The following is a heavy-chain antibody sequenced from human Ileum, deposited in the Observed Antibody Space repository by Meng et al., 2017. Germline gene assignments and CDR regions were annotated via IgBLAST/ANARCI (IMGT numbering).Heavy chain of an antibody. Sequence: QVQLVQAGPEVKKRGASVTGACKASGFIFSSYDINWVRQAPRQGLEWMGWMNPNSGNTGFAQKFQDRITMTRDTSINTAYMELSSLTSEDTAVYYCARRTQSTGTALGYWGQGTLVTVSS. J-gene: IGHJ4*02. CDR3: ARRTQSTGTALGY. CDR1: GFIFSSYD. CDR2: MNPNSGNT. V-gene: IGHV1-8*01. D-gene: IGHD1-1*01.